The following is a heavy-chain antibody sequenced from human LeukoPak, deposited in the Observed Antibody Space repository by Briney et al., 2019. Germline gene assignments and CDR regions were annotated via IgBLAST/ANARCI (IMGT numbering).Heavy chain of an antibody. V-gene: IGHV5-51*01. CDR1: GSRFTTYW. Sequence: GESLKISCKGSGSRFTTYWIGWVRQMPGKGLEGMGIIYPGDSDTRYSPSFQGQVTISADKSLSTAYLQWSSLKASDTAIYYCARRGFCSGGSCYSAPFDSWGQGTLVTVSS. D-gene: IGHD2-15*01. CDR3: ARRGFCSGGSCYSAPFDS. CDR2: IYPGDSDT. J-gene: IGHJ4*02.